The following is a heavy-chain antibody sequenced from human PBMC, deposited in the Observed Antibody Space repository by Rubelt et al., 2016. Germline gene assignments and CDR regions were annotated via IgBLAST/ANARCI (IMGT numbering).Heavy chain of an antibody. CDR2: IYYSGST. V-gene: IGHV4-59*12. Sequence: IYYSGSTNYNPSLKSRVTISVDTSKNQFSLKLSSVTAADTAVYYCARGVVVGALILGYWGQGTLVTVSS. CDR3: ARGVVVGALILGY. D-gene: IGHD1-26*01. J-gene: IGHJ4*02.